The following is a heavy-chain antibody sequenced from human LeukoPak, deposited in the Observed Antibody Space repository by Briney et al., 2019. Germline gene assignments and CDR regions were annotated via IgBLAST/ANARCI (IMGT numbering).Heavy chain of an antibody. J-gene: IGHJ3*02. CDR1: GYTFTIYG. D-gene: IGHD3-9*01. V-gene: IGHV1-18*01. CDR3: ARDSPGLRYFDWLPPHAFDI. Sequence: ASVKVSCKASGYTFTIYGISWVRQAPGQGLGWMGWISAYNGNTNYAQKLQGRVTMTTDTSTSTACMELRSLRSDDTAVYYCARDSPGLRYFDWLPPHAFDIWGQGTMVTVSS. CDR2: ISAYNGNT.